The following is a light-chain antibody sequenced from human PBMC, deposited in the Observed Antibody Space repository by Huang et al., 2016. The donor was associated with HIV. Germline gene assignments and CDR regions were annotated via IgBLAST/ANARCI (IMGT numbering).Light chain of an antibody. Sequence: ERVMTQSPATLSVAPGESVTLSCRASHSVSSNGAWYQQKPGQAPRLLIHGESTRATGIPSRFSGSGSGTEFTLAISSLQSEDSGVYFCQQYDNWPLTFGQGTRLEIK. CDR1: HSVSSN. V-gene: IGKV3-15*01. CDR2: GES. CDR3: QQYDNWPLT. J-gene: IGKJ5*01.